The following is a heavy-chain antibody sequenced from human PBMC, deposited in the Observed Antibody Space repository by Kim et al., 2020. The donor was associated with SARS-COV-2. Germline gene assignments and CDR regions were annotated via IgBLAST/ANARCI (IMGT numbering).Heavy chain of an antibody. CDR2: INHSGST. V-gene: IGHV4-34*01. CDR1: GGSFSGYY. D-gene: IGHD3-10*02. Sequence: SETLSLTCAVYGGSFSGYYWSWIRQPPGKGLEWIGEINHSGSTNYNPSLKSRVTISVDTSKNQFSLKLSSVTAADTAVYYCARGLRLFVGWQYGMDVWGQGTTVTVSS. CDR3: ARGLRLFVGWQYGMDV. J-gene: IGHJ6*02.